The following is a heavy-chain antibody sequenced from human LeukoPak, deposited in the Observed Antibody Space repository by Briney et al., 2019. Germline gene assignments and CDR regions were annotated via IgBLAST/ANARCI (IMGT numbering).Heavy chain of an antibody. CDR2: IYYSGST. CDR3: ARHRGSGSPSFDY. D-gene: IGHD3-10*01. CDR1: GGSISRYY. V-gene: IGHV4-59*08. J-gene: IGHJ4*02. Sequence: SETLSLTCTVSGGSISRYYWSWIRQPPGKGLEWIGYIYYSGSTQHSPSLKSRVTMTVETSKYQFSLKPSSVTAADTAVYHCARHRGSGSPSFDYWGQGTLVTVSS.